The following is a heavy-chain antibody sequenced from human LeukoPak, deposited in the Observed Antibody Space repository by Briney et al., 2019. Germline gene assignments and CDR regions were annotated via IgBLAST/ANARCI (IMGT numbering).Heavy chain of an antibody. D-gene: IGHD6-6*01. CDR2: IYHSGST. CDR1: GYSISSGYY. CDR3: ARRSSSSPHFEY. V-gene: IGHV4-38-2*01. Sequence: PSETLSLTCAVSGYSISSGYYWGWIRQPQGEGLEWIASIYHSGSTYYNPPLKSRVTISLDTSKNQFSLKLSSVTAADTAVYYCARRSSSSPHFEYWGHGTLVTVSS. J-gene: IGHJ4*01.